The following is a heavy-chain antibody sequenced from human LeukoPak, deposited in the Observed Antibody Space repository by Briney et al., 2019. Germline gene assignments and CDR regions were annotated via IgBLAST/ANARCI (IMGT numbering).Heavy chain of an antibody. D-gene: IGHD3-3*01. J-gene: IGHJ4*02. Sequence: GGSLRLSCAASGFTFSSYSMNWVRQAPGKGLEWVSAISGSGGSTYYADSVKGRFTISRDNSKNTLYLQMNSLRAEDTAVYYCAKNYDFWSGYADYWGQGTLVTVSS. CDR2: ISGSGGST. CDR3: AKNYDFWSGYADY. CDR1: GFTFSSYS. V-gene: IGHV3-23*01.